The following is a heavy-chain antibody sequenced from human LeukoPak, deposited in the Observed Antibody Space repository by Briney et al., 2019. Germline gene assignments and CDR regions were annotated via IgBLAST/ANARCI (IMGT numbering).Heavy chain of an antibody. CDR2: ISAYNGNT. J-gene: IGHJ4*02. V-gene: IGHV1-18*01. D-gene: IGHD6-19*01. CDR1: GYTFTSYG. CDR3: ARDSSGWPPPAFDY. Sequence: ASVTVSCKASGYTFTSYGISWVRQAPGQGLEWMGWISAYNGNTNYAQKLQGRVTMTTDTSTSTAYMELRSLRSDDTAVYYCARDSSGWPPPAFDYWGQGTLVTVSS.